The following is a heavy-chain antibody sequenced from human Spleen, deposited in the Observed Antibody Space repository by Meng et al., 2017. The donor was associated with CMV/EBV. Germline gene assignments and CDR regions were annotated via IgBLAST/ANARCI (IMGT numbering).Heavy chain of an antibody. CDR1: GFSFSNYT. J-gene: IGHJ4*02. CDR3: ARDSSDWNYGDIRALYYFDY. CDR2: ISSGSSYI. Sequence: GESLKISCAASGFSFSNYTMNWVRQAPGKGLEWVSSISSGSSYIYYTDSVKGRFTISRDNAKNSLYLQMNSLRAEDTAVYYCARDSSDWNYGDIRALYYFDYWGQGALVTVSS. V-gene: IGHV3-21*01. D-gene: IGHD1-7*01.